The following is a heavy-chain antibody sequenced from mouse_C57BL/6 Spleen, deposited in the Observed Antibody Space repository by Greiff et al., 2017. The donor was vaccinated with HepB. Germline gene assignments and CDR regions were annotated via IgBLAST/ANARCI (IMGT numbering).Heavy chain of an antibody. D-gene: IGHD1-2*01. CDR2: IDPEDGKT. J-gene: IGHJ2*01. Sequence: EVQLQQSGAELVKPGASVKLSCTASGFNIKDYYMHWVKQRTEQGLEWIGRIDPEDGKTKYAPKFQGKATITADTSSNTAYLQLSSLTSEDTAVYYCARYITTYYFDYWGQGTTLTVSS. CDR1: GFNIKDYY. V-gene: IGHV14-2*01. CDR3: ARYITTYYFDY.